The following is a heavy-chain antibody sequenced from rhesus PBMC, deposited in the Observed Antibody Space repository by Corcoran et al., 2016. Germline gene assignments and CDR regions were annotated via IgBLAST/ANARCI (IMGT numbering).Heavy chain of an antibody. CDR2: IDGSSTST. V-gene: IGHV4S10*01. CDR1: GGPSSHSYR. Sequence: QVQLQESGPGVVKPSETLSLTCAVSGGPSSHSYRWSWLRPPPGKGLAWIGYIDGSSTSTNYNPSLKSRVTISKDTSKNQFSLKLSSVTAADTAVYYCARVYSSGWSYAFDFWGQGLRVTVSS. J-gene: IGHJ3*01. D-gene: IGHD6S26*01. CDR3: ARVYSSGWSYAFDF.